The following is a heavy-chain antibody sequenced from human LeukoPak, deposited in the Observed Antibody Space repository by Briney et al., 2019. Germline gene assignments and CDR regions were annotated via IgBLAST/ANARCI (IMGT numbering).Heavy chain of an antibody. V-gene: IGHV4-34*01. D-gene: IGHD5-24*01. CDR1: GGSFSGYY. J-gene: IGHJ4*02. CDR3: ARGEMATIGY. CDR2: INHSGST. Sequence: SETLSLTCAVYGGSFSGYYWSWIRQPPGKGLEWIGEINHSGSTNYNPSLKSRVTISVDTSKNQFSLKLSSVTAADTAVYYCARGEMATIGYWGQGTLVTVSS.